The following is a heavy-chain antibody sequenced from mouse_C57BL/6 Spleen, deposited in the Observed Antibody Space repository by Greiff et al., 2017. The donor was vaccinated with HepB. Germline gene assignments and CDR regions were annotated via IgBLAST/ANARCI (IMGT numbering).Heavy chain of an antibody. CDR3: AREDGYFDV. CDR1: GFTFSSYG. Sequence: VQLKESGGDLVKPGGSLKLSCAASGFTFSSYGMSWVRQTPDKRLEWVATISSGGSYTYYPDSVKGRFTISRDNAKNTLYLQMSSLKSEDTAMYYCAREDGYFDVWGTGTTVTVSS. V-gene: IGHV5-6*01. CDR2: ISSGGSYT. J-gene: IGHJ1*03.